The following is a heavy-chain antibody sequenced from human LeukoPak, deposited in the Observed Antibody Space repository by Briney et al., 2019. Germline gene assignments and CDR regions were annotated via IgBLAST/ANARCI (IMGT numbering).Heavy chain of an antibody. CDR2: IKHDGSER. J-gene: IGHJ4*02. D-gene: IGHD3-10*01. Sequence: PGGSLRLSCAASGFIFTNYWMSWVRQAPGKGLEWVANIKHDGSERYYADSVKGRFTISRDNAENSLYLQLNSLRVEDTAVYYCARRGSRYGDYWGQGTLVTVSS. V-gene: IGHV3-7*05. CDR3: ARRGSRYGDY. CDR1: GFIFTNYW.